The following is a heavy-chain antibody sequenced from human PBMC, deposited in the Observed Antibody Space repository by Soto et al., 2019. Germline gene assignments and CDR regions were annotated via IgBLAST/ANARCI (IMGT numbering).Heavy chain of an antibody. D-gene: IGHD3-22*01. J-gene: IGHJ4*02. CDR3: AREADYYDSSRYFDY. CDR1: GGSISSGGYY. CDR2: IYYSGST. Sequence: PSETLSLTCTVSGGSISSGGYYLSWIRQHPGKGLEWIGYIYYSGSTYYNPSLKSRVTISVDTSKNQFSLKLSSVTAADTAVYYCAREADYYDSSRYFDYWGQGTLVTVSS. V-gene: IGHV4-31*03.